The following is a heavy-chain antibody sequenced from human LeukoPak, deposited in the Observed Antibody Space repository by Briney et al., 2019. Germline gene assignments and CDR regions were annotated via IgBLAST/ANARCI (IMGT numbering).Heavy chain of an antibody. CDR1: GSSFTSYW. V-gene: IGHV5-51*01. CDR2: IYPGDSDT. Sequence: GESLKISCKGSGSSFTSYWIGWVRQMPGKGLEWMGIIYPGDSDTRYSPSFQGQVTIPADKSISTAYLQWSSLKASDTAMYYCATISGGDDDAFDIWGQGTMVTVSS. J-gene: IGHJ3*02. D-gene: IGHD3-9*01. CDR3: ATISGGDDDAFDI.